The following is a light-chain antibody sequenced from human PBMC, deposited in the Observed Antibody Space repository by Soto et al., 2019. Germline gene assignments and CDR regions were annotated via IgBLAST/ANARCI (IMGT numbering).Light chain of an antibody. CDR1: SSDVGAYNY. V-gene: IGLV2-8*01. J-gene: IGLJ2*01. CDR2: EVS. CDR3: SSFAGNNNNL. Sequence: QSVLTQPPSASGSPGQSVTLSCTGTSSDVGAYNYVSWYQQHPGKAPKVIIYEVSKRPSGVPDRFSGSKSGNTASLTVSELQAEDEADYYCSSFAGNNNNLFGGGTKLTVL.